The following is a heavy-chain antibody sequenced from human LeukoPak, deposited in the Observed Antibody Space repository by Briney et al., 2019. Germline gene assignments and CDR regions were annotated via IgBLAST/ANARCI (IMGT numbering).Heavy chain of an antibody. Sequence: GGPLRLSCAASGFTFSSYSMYWVRQAPGKGLEWVSFISSGSNYIYYIDSVKGRFTISRDNAKNSLYLQMSSLGVEDTAIYYCARVGCSGGTCYDYWGQGTLVTVSS. CDR3: ARVGCSGGTCYDY. CDR2: ISSGSNYI. D-gene: IGHD2-15*01. J-gene: IGHJ4*02. CDR1: GFTFSSYS. V-gene: IGHV3-21*01.